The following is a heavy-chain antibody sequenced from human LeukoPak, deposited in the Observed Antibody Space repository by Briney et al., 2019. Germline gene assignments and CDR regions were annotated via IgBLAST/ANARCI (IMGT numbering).Heavy chain of an antibody. CDR1: GFTVSSNY. Sequence: PGGSLRLSCAASGFTVSSNYMSWVRQAPGKGLERVSIIYSGGSTYYADSVKGRFTFSRDNSKNTLYLQMNSLRAEDTAVYYCARSTDSSGSTIDYWGQGTLVTVSS. CDR3: ARSTDSSGSTIDY. CDR2: IYSGGST. D-gene: IGHD3-22*01. J-gene: IGHJ4*02. V-gene: IGHV3-53*01.